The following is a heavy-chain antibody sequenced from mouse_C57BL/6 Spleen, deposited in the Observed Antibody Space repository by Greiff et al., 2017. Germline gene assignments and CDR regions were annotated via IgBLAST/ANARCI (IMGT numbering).Heavy chain of an antibody. CDR3: ARYGFSYYFDY. CDR2: INPSTGGT. V-gene: IGHV1-42*01. J-gene: IGHJ2*01. CDR1: GYSFTGYY. Sequence: VQLQQSGPELVKPGASVKISCKASGYSFTGYYMNWVKQSPEKSLEWIGEINPSTGGTTYNQKFKAKATLTVDKSSSTAYMQLKSLTSEDSAVYYCARYGFSYYFDYWGQGTTLTVSS. D-gene: IGHD1-1*02.